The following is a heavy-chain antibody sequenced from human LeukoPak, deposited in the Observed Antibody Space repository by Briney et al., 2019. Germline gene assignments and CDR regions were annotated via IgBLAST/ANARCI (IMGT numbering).Heavy chain of an antibody. CDR2: INPNSGGT. CDR3: ARVLGLGYCSSTSFSPEGY. CDR1: GYTFTGYY. J-gene: IGHJ4*02. D-gene: IGHD2-2*01. Sequence: GASVKVSCKASGYTFTGYYMHWVRQAPGRGLEWMGWINPNSGGTNYAQKFQGRVTMTRDTSISTAYMELSRLRSDDTAVHYCARVLGLGYCSSTSFSPEGYWGPGTLVTVSS. V-gene: IGHV1-2*02.